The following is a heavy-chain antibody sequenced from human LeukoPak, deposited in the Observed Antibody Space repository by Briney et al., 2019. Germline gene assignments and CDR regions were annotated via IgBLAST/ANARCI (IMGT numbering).Heavy chain of an antibody. CDR3: ARGQRPYYYDSSGYYYRLDY. Sequence: GASVKVSCKASGGTFSSYAISWVRPAPGQGLEWMGGIIPIFGTANYAQKFQGRVTITADESTSTAYMELSSLRSEDTAVYYCARGQRPYYYDSSGYYYRLDYWGQGTLVTVSS. CDR2: IIPIFGTA. V-gene: IGHV1-69*01. D-gene: IGHD3-22*01. J-gene: IGHJ4*02. CDR1: GGTFSSYA.